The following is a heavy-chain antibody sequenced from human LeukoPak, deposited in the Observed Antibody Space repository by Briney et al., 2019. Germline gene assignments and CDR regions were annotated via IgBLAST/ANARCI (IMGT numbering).Heavy chain of an antibody. Sequence: PRGSLRLSCAASGFTFSSYWMHWVRQAPGKGPVWVSSINRDGSSSHYAGSVRGRFTISRDNARNTLYLHMNSLRAEDTAVYYCAKGGSSGWYHFDYWGQGTLVTVSS. CDR3: AKGGSSGWYHFDY. V-gene: IGHV3-74*01. CDR2: INRDGSSS. J-gene: IGHJ4*02. D-gene: IGHD6-19*01. CDR1: GFTFSSYW.